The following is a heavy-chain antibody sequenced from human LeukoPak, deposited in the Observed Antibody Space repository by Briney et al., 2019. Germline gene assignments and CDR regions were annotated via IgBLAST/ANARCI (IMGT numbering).Heavy chain of an antibody. CDR2: ISGSGSTI. CDR1: GFTFSDYY. D-gene: IGHD1-26*01. J-gene: IGHJ5*02. Sequence: GGSLRLSCAASGFTFSDYYMSWIRQAPGKGLEWVSYISGSGSTIYYADSVKGRFTISRDNAKNSLFLQMNSLRAEETAVYYCARAEGEYNWFDPWGQGTLVTVSS. V-gene: IGHV3-11*04. CDR3: ARAEGEYNWFDP.